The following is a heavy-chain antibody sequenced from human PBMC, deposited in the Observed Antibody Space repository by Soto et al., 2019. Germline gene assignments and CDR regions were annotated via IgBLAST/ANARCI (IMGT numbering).Heavy chain of an antibody. D-gene: IGHD6-19*01. J-gene: IGHJ4*02. CDR3: ASSAIAVADYYFDY. CDR1: GYTFTSYG. Sequence: ASVKVSCKASGYTFTSYGISWVRQAPGQGLEWMGWISAYNGNTNYAQKLQGRVTMTTDTSTSTAYMELRSLRSDDTAVYYCASSAIAVADYYFDYWGQGTLVTVSS. CDR2: ISAYNGNT. V-gene: IGHV1-18*01.